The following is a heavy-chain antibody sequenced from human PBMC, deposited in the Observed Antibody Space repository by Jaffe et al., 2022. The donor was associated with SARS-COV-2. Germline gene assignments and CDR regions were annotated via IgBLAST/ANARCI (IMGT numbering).Heavy chain of an antibody. CDR3: ARQTGSGWLFYFDY. Sequence: QLQLQESGPGLVKPSETLSLTCSVSGGSISSSHSYWAWIRQPPGKGLEWIGSLHYSGDSFYNPSLKSRVSISVHTSNHHFSLKLSSLTAADTAVYYCARQTGSGWLFYFDYWGQGTLVTVSS. CDR2: LHYSGDS. V-gene: IGHV4-39*01. J-gene: IGHJ4*02. CDR1: GGSISSSHSY. D-gene: IGHD6-19*01.